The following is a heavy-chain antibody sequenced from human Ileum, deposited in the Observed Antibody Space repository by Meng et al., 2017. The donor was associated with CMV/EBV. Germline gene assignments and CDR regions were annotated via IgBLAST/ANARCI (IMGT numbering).Heavy chain of an antibody. D-gene: IGHD1-26*01. J-gene: IGHJ3*02. CDR2: IYYRGST. V-gene: IGHV4-61*01. CDR1: GGFVSSGSYY. CDR3: ARSERLGGSYTDTFDI. Sequence: SETLSLTCSVSGGFVSSGSYYWSWIRQPPGKGLEWIGYIYYRGSTNYNPSLKSRVTISVDTSKNQFSLKLSSVTAADTAVYYCARSERLGGSYTDTFDIWGQGTMVTVSS.